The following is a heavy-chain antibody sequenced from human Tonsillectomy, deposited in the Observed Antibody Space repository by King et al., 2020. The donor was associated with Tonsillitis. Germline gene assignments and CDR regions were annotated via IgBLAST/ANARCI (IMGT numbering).Heavy chain of an antibody. J-gene: IGHJ3*02. D-gene: IGHD3-10*01. Sequence: VQLVQSGGGLVKPGGSLRLSCAASGFTFSSYSMNWVRQAPGKGLEWVSSISSSSSYIYYADSVKGRFTISRDNAKNSLYLQMNSLGAEDTAVYYCARDYITMVRGVIPRDAFDIWGQGTMVTVSS. CDR1: GFTFSSYS. V-gene: IGHV3-21*01. CDR2: ISSSSSYI. CDR3: ARDYITMVRGVIPRDAFDI.